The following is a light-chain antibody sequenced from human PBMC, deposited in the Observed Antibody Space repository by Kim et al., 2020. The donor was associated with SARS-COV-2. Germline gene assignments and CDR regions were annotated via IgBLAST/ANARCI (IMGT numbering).Light chain of an antibody. CDR3: QQTFSTQYS. J-gene: IGKJ2*03. V-gene: IGKV1-39*01. CDR2: GAS. CDR1: QSVSVN. Sequence: SASVEDRVTITCRATQSVSVNLNWYQQRPGKAPRLLIYGASTLQSGVPSRFSGSGSGTGFTLTISSLQPEDFAIYYCQQTFSTQYSFGQGTKLEI.